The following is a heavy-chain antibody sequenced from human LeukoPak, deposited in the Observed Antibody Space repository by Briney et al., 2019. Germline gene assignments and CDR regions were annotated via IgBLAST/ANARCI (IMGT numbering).Heavy chain of an antibody. V-gene: IGHV3-7*01. CDR2: IKHDGSER. CDR3: ARDSGLSGYDLLDY. Sequence: GGSLRLSCVASGFTFSTYWMTWLRQAPGKALEWVANIKHDGSERYYVDSVKGRFTISRDNAKNSVYLQMSSLRAEDTAVYYCARDSGLSGYDLLDYWGQGTLVTVSS. D-gene: IGHD5-12*01. J-gene: IGHJ4*02. CDR1: GFTFSTYW.